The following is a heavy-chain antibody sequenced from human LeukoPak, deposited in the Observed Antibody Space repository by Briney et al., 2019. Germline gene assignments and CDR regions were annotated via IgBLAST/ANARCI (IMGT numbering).Heavy chain of an antibody. CDR2: ISYDGRNK. CDR3: ARETGNVAAVVLYGMDV. Sequence: GGSLRLSCAASGFTFRSYAMHWVRQAPGKGLEWVAVISYDGRNKYYADSVKGRFTISRENSKNTLSLEMNSLRAEDTAVYYCARETGNVAAVVLYGMDVWGQGTMVTVSS. J-gene: IGHJ6*02. CDR1: GFTFRSYA. D-gene: IGHD6-13*01. V-gene: IGHV3-30*04.